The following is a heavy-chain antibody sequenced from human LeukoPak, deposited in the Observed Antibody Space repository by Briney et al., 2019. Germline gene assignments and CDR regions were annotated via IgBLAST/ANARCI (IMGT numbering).Heavy chain of an antibody. CDR1: GGSFSGYY. V-gene: IGHV4-34*01. Sequence: SETLSLTCAVYGGSFSGYYWSWIRQPPGKGLEWIGEINHSGSTNYNPSLKSRVTISVDTSKNQFSLNLTSVTAADTAVYYCARRGASSGGLDYWGQGTLVTVSS. CDR3: ARRGASSGGLDY. J-gene: IGHJ4*02. D-gene: IGHD6-19*01. CDR2: INHSGST.